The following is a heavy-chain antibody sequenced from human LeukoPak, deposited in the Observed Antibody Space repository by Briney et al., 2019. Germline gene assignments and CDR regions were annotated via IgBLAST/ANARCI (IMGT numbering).Heavy chain of an antibody. CDR1: GFTFTSHG. V-gene: IGHV3-30*02. Sequence: GGSLRLSCAASGFTFTSHGMHWVRQAPGKGLEWVAFTRNDGNNKYYADSVKGRFTISRDNSKNTLSLQMNSLRTEDTAVYYCARDRYFDWLFAPNNWFDPWGQGTLVTVSS. J-gene: IGHJ5*02. D-gene: IGHD3-9*01. CDR2: TRNDGNNK. CDR3: ARDRYFDWLFAPNNWFDP.